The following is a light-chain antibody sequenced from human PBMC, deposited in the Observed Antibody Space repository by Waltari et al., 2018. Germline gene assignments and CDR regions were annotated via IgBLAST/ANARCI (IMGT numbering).Light chain of an antibody. CDR1: QSVGRS. Sequence: IVLRHSLDTLSFSPGERATLACRASQSVGRSLAWYQQKPGQAPRLLIFGSSNRATGVPDRFSGIGSGTDFSLTISRLEPEDLAVYFCQHYVKLPVTFGQGTKVEIK. V-gene: IGKV3-20*01. CDR2: GSS. CDR3: QHYVKLPVT. J-gene: IGKJ1*01.